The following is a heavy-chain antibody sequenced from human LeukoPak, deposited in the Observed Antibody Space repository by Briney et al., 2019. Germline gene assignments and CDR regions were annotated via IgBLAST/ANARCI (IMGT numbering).Heavy chain of an antibody. J-gene: IGHJ4*02. Sequence: GGSLRLSCAASGFTFSDYYMSWIRQAPGKGLEWVSVIYSGGSTYYAGSVKGRFTISRDNSKNTLYLQMNSLRAEDTAVYYCARWRYSGYEGFDYWGQGTLVTVSS. CDR1: GFTFSDYY. V-gene: IGHV3-53*01. D-gene: IGHD5-12*01. CDR3: ARWRYSGYEGFDY. CDR2: IYSGGST.